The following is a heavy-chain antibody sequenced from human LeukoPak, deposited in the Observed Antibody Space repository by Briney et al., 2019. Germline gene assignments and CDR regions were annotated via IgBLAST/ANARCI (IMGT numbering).Heavy chain of an antibody. CDR3: ARHPRIGLWAFDI. D-gene: IGHD3-16*01. J-gene: IGHJ3*02. V-gene: IGHV4-34*01. Sequence: SETLSLTCAVYGGSFSGYYWSWLRQPPGKGLEWIGEINHSGSTNYNPSLKSRVTISVDTSKNQFSLKLSSVTAADTAVYYCARHPRIGLWAFDIWGQGTMVTVSS. CDR1: GGSFSGYY. CDR2: INHSGST.